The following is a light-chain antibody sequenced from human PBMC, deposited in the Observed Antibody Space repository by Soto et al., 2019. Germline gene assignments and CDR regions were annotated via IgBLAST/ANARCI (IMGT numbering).Light chain of an antibody. Sequence: QSALTQPASVSGSPAQSITISCTGSSSDIGDYNFVSWYQQHPGKAPKLMIYCVSLRPSGVSDRFSGSKSGNTASLTISGLQAEDEADYYCSSYTSTSPPFPFGTGTKLTVL. V-gene: IGLV2-14*01. CDR3: SSYTSTSPPFP. J-gene: IGLJ1*01. CDR2: CVS. CDR1: SSDIGDYNF.